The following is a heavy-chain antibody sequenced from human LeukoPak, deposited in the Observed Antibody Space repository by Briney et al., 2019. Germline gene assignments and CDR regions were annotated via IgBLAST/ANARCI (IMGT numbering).Heavy chain of an antibody. J-gene: IGHJ3*01. CDR1: GFNFRDAA. V-gene: IGHV3-23*01. CDR3: AKDIQLST. D-gene: IGHD5-24*01. Sequence: GGSLRLSCAASGFNFRDAAMTWVRQAPGKGLEWVSLIGSVGDSTYYADSVTGRFTISRDNSENTLSLQMNSLRVEDTAIYYCAKDIQLSTWGLGTMVTVSS. CDR2: IGSVGDST.